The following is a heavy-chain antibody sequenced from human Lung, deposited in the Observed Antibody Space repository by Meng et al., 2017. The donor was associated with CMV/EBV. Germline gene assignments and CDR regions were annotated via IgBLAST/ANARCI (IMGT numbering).Heavy chain of an antibody. CDR3: AREDDRSLYFDY. V-gene: IGHV4-39*02. CDR1: GDSIRSSSYY. J-gene: IGHJ4*02. CDR2: IYYSGST. D-gene: IGHD3-16*02. Sequence: SXTLSLXCTVSGDSIRSSSYYWGWIRQPPGKGLEWIGSIYYSGSTYYNPSLKSRVTISVDTAKNQFSLKLSSVTAADTAVYYCAREDDRSLYFDYWGQGTLVTVSS.